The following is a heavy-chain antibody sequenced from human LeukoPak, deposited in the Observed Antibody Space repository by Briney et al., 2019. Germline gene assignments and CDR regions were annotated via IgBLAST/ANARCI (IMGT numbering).Heavy chain of an antibody. D-gene: IGHD2-15*01. CDR1: GYTFTGYY. J-gene: IGHJ3*02. CDR3: ARDLPYCSGGSCYSGAFDI. CDR2: INPNSGGT. V-gene: IGHV1-2*06. Sequence: ASVNVSCKASGYTFTGYYMHWVRQAPGQGLEWMGRINPNSGGTNYAQKFQGRVTMTRDTSISTAYMELSRLRSDDTAVYYCARDLPYCSGGSCYSGAFDIWGQGTMVTVSS.